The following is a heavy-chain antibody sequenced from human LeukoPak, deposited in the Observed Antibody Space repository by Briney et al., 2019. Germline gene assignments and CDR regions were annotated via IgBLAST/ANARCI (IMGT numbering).Heavy chain of an antibody. CDR3: ATDRDNGDWQERFDS. CDR1: GFTFSTYW. Sequence: GGSLTLSCAASGFTFSTYWMNWYRQAPGKGLEWVGNINQDASEINYVDSVRGRFTISRDNANSSLHLQMNSLRGEDTAVYDCATDRDNGDWQERFDSWGQGTLVTVSS. D-gene: IGHD2-21*01. CDR2: INQDASEI. V-gene: IGHV3-7*01. J-gene: IGHJ4*02.